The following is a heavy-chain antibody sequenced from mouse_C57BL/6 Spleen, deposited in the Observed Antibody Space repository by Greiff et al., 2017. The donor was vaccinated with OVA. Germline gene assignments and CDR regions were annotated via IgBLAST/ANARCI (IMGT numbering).Heavy chain of an antibody. CDR1: GFTFSSYT. D-gene: IGHD1-1*01. V-gene: IGHV5-9*01. CDR2: ISGGGGNT. J-gene: IGHJ1*03. CDR3: ARHGATVVATGGNWYFDV. Sequence: EVMLVESGGGLVKPGGSLKLSCAASGFTFSSYTMSWVRQTPEKRLEWVATISGGGGNTYYPDSVKGRFTISRDNAKNTLYLQMSSLRSEDTALYYCARHGATVVATGGNWYFDVWGTGTTVTVSS.